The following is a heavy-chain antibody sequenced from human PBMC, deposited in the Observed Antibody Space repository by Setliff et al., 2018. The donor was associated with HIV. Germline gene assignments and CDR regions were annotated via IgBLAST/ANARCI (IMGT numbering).Heavy chain of an antibody. D-gene: IGHD6-13*01. CDR2: VYYTWNT. CDR1: GGSISRRDYC. V-gene: IGHV4-39*01. Sequence: SETLSLTCTVSGGSISRRDYCWGWIRQPPGKGLEWIGSVYYTWNTYYNPSLKSRVTVSVDTSKNQFSLKVNSVTAADTAVYYCARGARLLAGYSDRWDYYYMAVWGKGTTVTVSS. CDR3: ARGARLLAGYSDRWDYYYMAV. J-gene: IGHJ6*03.